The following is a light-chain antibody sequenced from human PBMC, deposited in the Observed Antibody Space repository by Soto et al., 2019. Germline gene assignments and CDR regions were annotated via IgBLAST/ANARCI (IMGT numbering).Light chain of an antibody. CDR1: SSNIGAGYD. CDR2: GNS. J-gene: IGLJ1*01. CDR3: QSYDSSLSGYV. V-gene: IGLV1-40*01. Sequence: QSLLTQPPSVSGGPGQRVTISCTGGSSNIGAGYDVHWYQQLPGTAPKVLIYGNSNRPSGVPDRFSGSKSGTSASLAITGLQAEDEADYYCQSYDSSLSGYVFGTGTKVPVL.